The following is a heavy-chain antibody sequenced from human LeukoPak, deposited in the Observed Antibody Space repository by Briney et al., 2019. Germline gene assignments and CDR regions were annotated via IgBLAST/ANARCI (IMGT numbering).Heavy chain of an antibody. V-gene: IGHV3-23*01. Sequence: PGGSLRLSCAASGFSFITYGMSWVRQPPGKGLEWVSGIGGDDSTYYADSLEGRFTISRDTSKNTLFLQINNLRAGDTAVYYCAKDSHSGYFDYWGQGTLATVSS. CDR1: GFSFITYG. CDR2: IGGDDST. J-gene: IGHJ4*02. D-gene: IGHD1-26*01. CDR3: AKDSHSGYFDY.